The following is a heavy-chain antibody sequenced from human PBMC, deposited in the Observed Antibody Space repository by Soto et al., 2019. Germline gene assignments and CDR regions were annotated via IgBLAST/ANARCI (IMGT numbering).Heavy chain of an antibody. CDR1: GFTFSSYG. V-gene: IGHV3-30*03. CDR3: ATRQYSSSWYPLDY. J-gene: IGHJ4*02. Sequence: QVQLVASGGGVVQPGRSLRLSCAASGFTFSSYGMHWVRQAPGKGLERVAVISYDGSNKYYADSVKGRFTISRDNSKNTLYLQMNSLRAEDTAVYYCATRQYSSSWYPLDYWGQGTLVTVSS. D-gene: IGHD6-13*01. CDR2: ISYDGSNK.